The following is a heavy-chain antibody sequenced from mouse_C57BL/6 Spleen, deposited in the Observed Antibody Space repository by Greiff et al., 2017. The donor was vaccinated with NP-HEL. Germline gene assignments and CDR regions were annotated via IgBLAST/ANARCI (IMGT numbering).Heavy chain of an antibody. Sequence: EVQLQQSGGGLVQPGGSMKLSCVASGFTFSNYWMNWVRQSPEKGLEWVAQIRLKSDNYATHYAESVKGRFTISRDDSKSSVYLQMNNLRAEDTGIYYCTALITTVVDYFDYWGQGTTLTVSS. CDR3: TALITTVVDYFDY. V-gene: IGHV6-3*01. D-gene: IGHD1-1*01. CDR2: IRLKSDNYAT. CDR1: GFTFSNYW. J-gene: IGHJ2*01.